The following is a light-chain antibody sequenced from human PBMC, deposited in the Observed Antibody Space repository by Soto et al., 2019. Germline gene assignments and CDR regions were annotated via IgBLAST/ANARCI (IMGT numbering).Light chain of an antibody. Sequence: DIQMTQAPSTLSASFGDRVTITCRASQTISNWLAWYQQKPGKAPTLLIYDASTLERGVPSRFSGTGSGTEFTLSIDSLQPDDFATYYCQQYHTSSITFGQGTRLEMK. CDR2: DAS. CDR1: QTISNW. CDR3: QQYHTSSIT. J-gene: IGKJ5*01. V-gene: IGKV1-5*01.